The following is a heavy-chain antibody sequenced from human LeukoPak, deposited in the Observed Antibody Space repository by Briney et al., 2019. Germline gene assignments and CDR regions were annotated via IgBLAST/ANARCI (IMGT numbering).Heavy chain of an antibody. CDR3: AWGDAYCSGDCFSD. Sequence: GGSLRLSCAASGFTFSDHNIYWIRQAPGKGLEWIGRSRSKVNSYTTDYAASVRDRFTISRDESKSSVFLQMNSLKTEDTAVYYWAWGDAYCSGDCFSDWGQGTLVTVSA. J-gene: IGHJ4*02. D-gene: IGHD2-21*02. CDR2: SRSKVNSYTT. V-gene: IGHV3-72*01. CDR1: GFTFSDHN.